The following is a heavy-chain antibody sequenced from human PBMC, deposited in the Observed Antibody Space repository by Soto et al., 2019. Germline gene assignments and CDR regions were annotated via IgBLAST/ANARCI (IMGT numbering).Heavy chain of an antibody. J-gene: IGHJ6*02. CDR3: ARGYCVNGVCYPHYYGLDV. D-gene: IGHD2-8*01. CDR2: ISSSSVYI. V-gene: IGHV3-21*02. Sequence: EVQLVESGGGLVKAGGSLRVSCAASGFTFSSYSMTWVRQAPGKGLEWVSFISSSSVYIYYADSVKGRFTISRDNAKNSLYLHMNGLRAEDTAVYYCARGYCVNGVCYPHYYGLDVWGQGTTVTVSS. CDR1: GFTFSSYS.